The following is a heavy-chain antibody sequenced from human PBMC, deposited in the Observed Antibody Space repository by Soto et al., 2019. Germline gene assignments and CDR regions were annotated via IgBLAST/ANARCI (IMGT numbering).Heavy chain of an antibody. CDR2: IIPIFGTA. V-gene: IGHV1-69*13. J-gene: IGHJ4*02. CDR1: GGTFSSYA. D-gene: IGHD3-22*01. CDR3: ARDHVPYYYDSSGYYATYYFDY. Sequence: ASVKVSCKASGGTFSSYAISWVRQAPGQGLEWMGGIIPIFGTANYAQKFQDRVTITADESTSTAYMELSSLRSEDTAVYFCARDHVPYYYDSSGYYATYYFDYWGQGALVTVSS.